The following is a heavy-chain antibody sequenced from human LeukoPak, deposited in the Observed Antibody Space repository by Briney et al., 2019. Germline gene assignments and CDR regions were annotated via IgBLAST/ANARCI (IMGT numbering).Heavy chain of an antibody. CDR1: GFTFSSYA. CDR2: ISYDGSNK. V-gene: IGHV3-30*09. CDR3: ARALGYCSSTSCYDYYY. Sequence: GRSLRLSCAASGFTFSSYAMHWVRQAPGKRLEWVAVISYDGSNKYYADSVKGRFAISRDNSKNTLYLQMNSLRAEDTAVYYCARALGYCSSTSCYDYYYWGQGTLVTVSS. J-gene: IGHJ4*02. D-gene: IGHD2-2*01.